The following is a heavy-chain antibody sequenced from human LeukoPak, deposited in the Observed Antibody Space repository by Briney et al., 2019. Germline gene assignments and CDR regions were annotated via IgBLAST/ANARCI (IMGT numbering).Heavy chain of an antibody. J-gene: IGHJ3*02. CDR2: IYYSGST. D-gene: IGHD5-18*01. CDR1: GGSISSGGYY. CDR3: ARGRGYSYGRWAFDI. V-gene: IGHV4-31*03. Sequence: SQTLSLTRTVSGGSISSGGYYWSWIRQHPGKGLEWIGYIYYSGSTYYNPSLKSRVTISVDTSKNQFSLKLSSVTAADTAVYYCARGRGYSYGRWAFDIWGQGTMVTVSS.